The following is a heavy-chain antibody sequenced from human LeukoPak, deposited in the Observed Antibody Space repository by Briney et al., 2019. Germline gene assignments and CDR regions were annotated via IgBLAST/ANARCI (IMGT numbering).Heavy chain of an antibody. V-gene: IGHV3-73*01. Sequence: GGSLRLSCATSGFIFSGSDIHWVRPASGRGLEWVGRIRTKLRNYATAYAASVKGRFTISRDDSGDTAYLQMNSLKTEDTVVYYCTTYISGHYWGQGTLVTVSS. J-gene: IGHJ4*02. CDR1: GFIFSGSD. D-gene: IGHD1-20*01. CDR2: IRTKLRNYAT. CDR3: TTYISGHY.